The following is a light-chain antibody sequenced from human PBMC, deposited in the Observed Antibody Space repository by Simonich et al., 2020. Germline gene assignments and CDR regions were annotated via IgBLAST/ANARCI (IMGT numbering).Light chain of an antibody. Sequence: QPVLPHPPSASASLGASVTLTSTLSSGYRNYKVDWYHKGPGKGPRVGMRVGTGGSVGSNGDGNPDRFSVLGSGLNRYLTIKNIQEEDESDYHCGADHGSGSNFVWVFGGGTKLTVL. CDR3: GADHGSGSNFVWV. V-gene: IGLV9-49*01. J-gene: IGLJ3*02. CDR1: SGYRNYK. CDR2: VGTGGSVG.